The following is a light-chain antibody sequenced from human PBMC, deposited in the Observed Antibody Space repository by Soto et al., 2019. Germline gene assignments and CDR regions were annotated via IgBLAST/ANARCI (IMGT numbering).Light chain of an antibody. Sequence: EIVLTQSPGTLSLSPGQRATLSCRASQSVSSNFLAWYQQKPGQAPRLLIYATSSRATGIPGRFSGSGSGTDFTLTISSLEPEDFAVYYCQQYNNWPPMTFGQGTKVDIK. CDR2: ATS. V-gene: IGKV3-20*01. CDR3: QQYNNWPPMT. CDR1: QSVSSNF. J-gene: IGKJ1*01.